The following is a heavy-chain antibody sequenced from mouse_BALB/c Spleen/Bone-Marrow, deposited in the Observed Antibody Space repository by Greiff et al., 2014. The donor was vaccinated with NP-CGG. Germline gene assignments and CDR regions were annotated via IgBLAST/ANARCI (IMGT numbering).Heavy chain of an antibody. V-gene: IGHV5-17*02. CDR3: ARWGYYYAMGY. Sequence: EVQLQESGGGLVQPGGSRKLSCAASGFTFSSFGMHWVRQAPEKGLEWVAYISSGSSTIYYADTVKGRFTISRDNPKNTLFLQMTSLRSEDTAMYYCARWGYYYAMGYWGQGTSVTVSS. J-gene: IGHJ4*01. CDR1: GFTFSSFG. CDR2: ISSGSSTI.